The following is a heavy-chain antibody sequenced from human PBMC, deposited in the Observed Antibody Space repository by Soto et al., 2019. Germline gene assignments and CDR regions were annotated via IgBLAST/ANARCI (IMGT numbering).Heavy chain of an antibody. D-gene: IGHD6-19*01. CDR2: IYYSGST. V-gene: IGHV4-61*01. CDR3: AGAVRSSGWSAY. CDR1: GGSVSSGSYY. J-gene: IGHJ4*02. Sequence: PSETLSLTCTVSGGSVSSGSYYWSWIRQPPGKGLEWIGYIYYSGSTNYNPSLKSRVTISVDTSKNQFSLKLSSVTAADTAVYYCAGAVRSSGWSAYWGQGTLVTVSS.